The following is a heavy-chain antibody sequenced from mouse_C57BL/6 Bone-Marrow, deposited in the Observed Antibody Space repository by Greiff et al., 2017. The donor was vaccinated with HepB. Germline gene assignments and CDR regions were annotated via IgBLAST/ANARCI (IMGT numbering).Heavy chain of an antibody. CDR1: GFTFSDYG. Sequence: EVQVVESGGGLVKPGGSLKLSCAASGFTFSDYGMHWVRQAPEKGLEWVAYISSGSSTIYYADTVKGRFTISRDNAKNTLFLQMTSLRSEDTAMYYCARPPHLLSKDFDVWGTGTTVTVSS. CDR2: ISSGSSTI. V-gene: IGHV5-17*01. J-gene: IGHJ1*03. D-gene: IGHD2-1*01. CDR3: ARPPHLLSKDFDV.